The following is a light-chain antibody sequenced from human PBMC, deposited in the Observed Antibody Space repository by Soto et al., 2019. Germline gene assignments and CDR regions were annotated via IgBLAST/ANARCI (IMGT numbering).Light chain of an antibody. Sequence: QSVLTQSSSASASLGSSVKLTCTLSSGHSTYIIAWHQQQPGKAPRYLMKVEGSGSYNKGSGVPDRFSGSSSGADRYLTISNVQFDDEADYYCETWDSRPWVFGGGTKLTVL. CDR3: ETWDSRPWV. V-gene: IGLV4-60*02. CDR1: SGHSTYI. J-gene: IGLJ3*02. CDR2: VEGSGSY.